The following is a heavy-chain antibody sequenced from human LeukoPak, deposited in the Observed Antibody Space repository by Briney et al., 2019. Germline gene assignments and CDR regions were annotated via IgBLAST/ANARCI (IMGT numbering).Heavy chain of an antibody. CDR2: IIPIIGIA. V-gene: IGHV1-69*02. J-gene: IGHJ4*02. D-gene: IGHD3-22*01. CDR3: AFDYYDSSGYSYY. CDR1: GGTFSSYT. Sequence: SVKVSSKASGGTFSSYTISWVRQAPGQGLEWMGRIIPIIGIANYAQKFQGRVTITADNSTSTAYMELSSLRSEDTAVYYCAFDYYDSSGYSYYWGQGTLVTVSS.